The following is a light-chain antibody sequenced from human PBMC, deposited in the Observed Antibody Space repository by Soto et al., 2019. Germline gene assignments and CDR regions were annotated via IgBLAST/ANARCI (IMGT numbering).Light chain of an antibody. V-gene: IGLV2-14*01. CDR1: SSDVGGYKY. CDR2: EVS. Sequence: QSVLTQPASVSGSPGQSITISCTGTSSDVGGYKYVSWFQQHPGKAPKLMIYEVSNRPSGVSDRFSGSKSGSTASLTISGLQTEDEADYYCNSYTSSSTDVFGTGTKVTVL. J-gene: IGLJ1*01. CDR3: NSYTSSSTDV.